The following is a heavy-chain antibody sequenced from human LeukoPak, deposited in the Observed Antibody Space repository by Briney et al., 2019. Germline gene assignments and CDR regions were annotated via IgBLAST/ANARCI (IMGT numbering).Heavy chain of an antibody. CDR2: TSGIGSRT. CDR1: GFTFSSDA. CDR3: AKEFLFSEQWLVPVGDY. D-gene: IGHD6-19*01. V-gene: IGHV3-23*01. J-gene: IGHJ4*02. Sequence: GRCLRPSCAASGFTFSSDAMSWVRQAPGKGMGWDSATSGIGSRTYYADSMKDRPTTSTDTSKNPTYLQMNSLMATGTAVYYSAKEFLFSEQWLVPVGDYWGQGTLVTVSS.